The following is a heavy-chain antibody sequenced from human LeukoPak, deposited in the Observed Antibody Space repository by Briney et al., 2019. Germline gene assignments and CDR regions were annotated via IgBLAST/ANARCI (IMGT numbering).Heavy chain of an antibody. CDR2: ISNCGGRI. CDR3: VKGLYYDLLTGSLDY. D-gene: IGHD3-9*01. CDR1: GFPFRNYP. V-gene: IGHV3-64D*06. J-gene: IGHJ4*02. Sequence: GESLTLSCSASGFPFRNYPMHWVRQPPGRGLEYVADISNCGGRIHHAAHVKGSLTISKDNYRDTPYPQMSSLRAEDTAVYYCVKGLYYDLLTGSLDYWGQGTLVTVSS.